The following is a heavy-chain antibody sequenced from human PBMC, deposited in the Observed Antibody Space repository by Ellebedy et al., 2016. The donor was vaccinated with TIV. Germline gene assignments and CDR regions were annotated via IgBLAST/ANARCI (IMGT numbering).Heavy chain of an antibody. CDR1: GFTFRRFT. J-gene: IGHJ4*02. D-gene: IGHD4-17*01. CDR2: MSSDGYTK. Sequence: GESLKISCTASGFTFRRFTLHWVRQAPGKGLEWVAVMSSDGYTKYYADHVKGRFTISTDNSKNTLYLQMNSLRAEDTAVYYCARDYGDSLWGLDYWGQGTLVTVSS. V-gene: IGHV3-30-3*01. CDR3: ARDYGDSLWGLDY.